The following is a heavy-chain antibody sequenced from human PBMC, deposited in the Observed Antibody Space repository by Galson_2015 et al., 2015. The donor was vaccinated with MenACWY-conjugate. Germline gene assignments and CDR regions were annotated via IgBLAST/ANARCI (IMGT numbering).Heavy chain of an antibody. J-gene: IGHJ4*02. D-gene: IGHD5-24*01. V-gene: IGHV5-51*01. CDR1: GYTFTTYW. Sequence: QSGAEVKKPGESLKISCEGSGYTFTTYWIAWVRQMPGKGLEWMGIIYPGDSDTRYSPSFQGLVTISADKSITTAYLQWSSLKASDTAIYYCARHRDGYTNDYWGQGTLVTVSS. CDR2: IYPGDSDT. CDR3: ARHRDGYTNDY.